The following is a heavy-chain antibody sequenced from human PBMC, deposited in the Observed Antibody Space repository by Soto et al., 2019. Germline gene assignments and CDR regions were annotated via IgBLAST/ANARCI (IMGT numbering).Heavy chain of an antibody. CDR3: ARGRAWDSTGGRHYYYYGMDV. J-gene: IGHJ6*02. Sequence: SVKVSCKASGGTFSSYAISWVRQAPGQGLEWMGGIIPIFGTANYAQKFQGRVTITADESTSTAYMELSSLRSEGTAVYYCARGRAWDSTGGRHYYYYGMDVWGQGTPVTVSS. V-gene: IGHV1-69*13. CDR1: GGTFSSYA. CDR2: IIPIFGTA. D-gene: IGHD4-4*01.